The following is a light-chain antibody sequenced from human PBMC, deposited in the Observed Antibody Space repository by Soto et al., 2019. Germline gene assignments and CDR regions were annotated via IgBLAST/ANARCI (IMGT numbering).Light chain of an antibody. J-gene: IGKJ2*02. Sequence: DTQMTQSPSSLSASVGDRFTITCRASQNVRSYVNWYQQKPGKAPNVLIYETSTLQDGVPSRFSGDGYGTDFTLSISSLHPEDFATYYCQQTFSPPRTFGQGTKVDIK. CDR3: QQTFSPPRT. CDR1: QNVRSY. CDR2: ETS. V-gene: IGKV1-39*01.